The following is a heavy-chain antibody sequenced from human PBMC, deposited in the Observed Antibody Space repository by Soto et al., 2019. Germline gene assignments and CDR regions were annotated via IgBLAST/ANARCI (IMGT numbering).Heavy chain of an antibody. J-gene: IGHJ4*02. V-gene: IGHV1-69*06. CDR1: GGTFSSYA. CDR3: ARDNGALRFLDWPLEY. D-gene: IGHD3-3*01. Sequence: ASVKVSCKASGGTFSSYAISWVRRAPGQGLEWMGGIIPIFGTANYAQKFQGRVTITADKSTSTAYMELSSLRSEDTAVYYCARDNGALRFLDWPLEYWGQGTLLTVSS. CDR2: IIPIFGTA.